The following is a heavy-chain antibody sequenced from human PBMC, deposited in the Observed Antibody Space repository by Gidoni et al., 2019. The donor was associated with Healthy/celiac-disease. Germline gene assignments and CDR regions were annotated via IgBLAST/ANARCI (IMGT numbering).Heavy chain of an antibody. D-gene: IGHD6-6*01. V-gene: IGHV3-15*01. CDR2: IKSKTDGGTT. CDR3: TPWLEAARPIDY. Sequence: EVQLVESGGGLVKPGGSIRRSCAASGFTFSNSWMSWVRQAPGKGLEWVGRIKSKTDGGTTDYAAPVKGRFTISRDDSKNTLYLQMNSLKTEDTAVYYCTPWLEAARPIDYWGQGTLVTVSS. CDR1: GFTFSNSW. J-gene: IGHJ4*02.